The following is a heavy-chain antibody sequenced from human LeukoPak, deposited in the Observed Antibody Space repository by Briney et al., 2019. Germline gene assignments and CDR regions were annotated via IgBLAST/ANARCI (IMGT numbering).Heavy chain of an antibody. Sequence: GGSLRLSCAASGFTFSDYYMSWIRQAPGKGLEWVSYISSSGSTIYYADSVKGRFTISGDNAKNSLYLQMNSLRAEDTAVYYCAAAMVRGVFDPWGQGTLVTVSS. CDR3: AAAMVRGVFDP. CDR2: ISSSGSTI. CDR1: GFTFSDYY. D-gene: IGHD3-10*01. V-gene: IGHV3-11*01. J-gene: IGHJ5*02.